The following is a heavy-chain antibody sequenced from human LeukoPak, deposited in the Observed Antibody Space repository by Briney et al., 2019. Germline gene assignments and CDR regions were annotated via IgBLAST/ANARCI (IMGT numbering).Heavy chain of an antibody. CDR2: ISSSSSYI. Sequence: GGSLRLSCAASGFTFSSYSMDWVRQAPGKGLEWVSSISSSSSYIYYADSVKGRLTISRDNAKHSLYLQMNSLRAEDTAVYYCASSAPSDIWGRGTMVTVSS. CDR1: GFTFSSYS. J-gene: IGHJ3*02. V-gene: IGHV3-21*01. CDR3: ASSAPSDI.